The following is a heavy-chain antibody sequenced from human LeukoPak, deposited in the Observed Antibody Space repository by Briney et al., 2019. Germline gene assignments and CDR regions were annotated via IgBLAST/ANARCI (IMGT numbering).Heavy chain of an antibody. CDR3: ARGVPHAR. CDR2: INHSRST. V-gene: IGHV4-34*01. Sequence: SETLSLTCAVYGGSFSDYYWGWIRKPPGKGQEWIGEINHSRSTNYNPSLKSRVTISVDTSKNQFSPKLSSVTAADPAVYYWARGVPHARWGQGTLVTVSS. CDR1: GGSFSDYY. D-gene: IGHD6-6*01. J-gene: IGHJ4*02.